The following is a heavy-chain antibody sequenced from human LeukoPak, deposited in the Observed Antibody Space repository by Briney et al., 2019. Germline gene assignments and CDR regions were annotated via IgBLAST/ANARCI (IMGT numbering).Heavy chain of an antibody. CDR2: ISYDGSNK. J-gene: IGHJ4*02. CDR3: AKDGGLLTTRYYFDY. V-gene: IGHV3-30*04. D-gene: IGHD4-11*01. Sequence: GGSLRLSCAASGFTFSSYAMHWVRQAPGKGLEWVAVISYDGSNKYYADSVKGRFTISRDNSKNTLYLQMNSLRAEDTAVYYCAKDGGLLTTRYYFDYWGQGTLVTVSS. CDR1: GFTFSSYA.